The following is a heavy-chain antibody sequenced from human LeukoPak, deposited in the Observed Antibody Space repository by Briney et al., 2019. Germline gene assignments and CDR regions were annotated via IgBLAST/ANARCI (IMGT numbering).Heavy chain of an antibody. CDR1: GFTFSNYA. CDR2: ISSDGSSI. Sequence: PGGSLRLSCAASGFTFSNYAMYWVRQAPGKGLVWVSRISSDGSSIIYADSVKGRFTISRDIAKNTLYLQMNSLRAEDTAVYYCARAQMGAPTDYWGQGTLVNVSS. D-gene: IGHD1-26*01. V-gene: IGHV3-74*01. CDR3: ARAQMGAPTDY. J-gene: IGHJ4*02.